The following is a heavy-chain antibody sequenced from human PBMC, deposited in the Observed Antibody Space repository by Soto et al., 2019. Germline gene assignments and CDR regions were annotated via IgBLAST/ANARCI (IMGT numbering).Heavy chain of an antibody. D-gene: IGHD2-2*01. CDR3: ARPEMAMLRTAWVWVDP. Sequence: PSENLSLTCTVSGGSISSKSYYWGWIRQHHGKGLEWIGSIYYSGSTYYNPSLKSRVTISVDTSKNQFSLKLSSVIAADTAVYYCARPEMAMLRTAWVWVDPWGQGTLVTVS. CDR1: GGSISSKSYY. V-gene: IGHV4-39*01. J-gene: IGHJ5*02. CDR2: IYYSGST.